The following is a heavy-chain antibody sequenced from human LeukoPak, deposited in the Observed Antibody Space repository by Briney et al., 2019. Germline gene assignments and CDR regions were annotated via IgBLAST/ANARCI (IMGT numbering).Heavy chain of an antibody. Sequence: ASVKVACKASGYTFTGYYMHWVRQAPGQGLEWMGWINPNSGGTNYAQKFQGRVTMTRDTSISTAYMELSRLRSDDTAVYYCARDPYYDSSGVDYWGQGTLVTVSS. J-gene: IGHJ4*02. V-gene: IGHV1-2*02. CDR1: GYTFTGYY. CDR3: ARDPYYDSSGVDY. CDR2: INPNSGGT. D-gene: IGHD3-22*01.